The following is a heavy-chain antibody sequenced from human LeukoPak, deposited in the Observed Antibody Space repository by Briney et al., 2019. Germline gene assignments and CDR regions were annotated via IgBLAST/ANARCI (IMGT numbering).Heavy chain of an antibody. CDR2: IYYSGST. V-gene: IGHV4-39*01. D-gene: IGHD2-21*02. CDR3: ARHHPYCGDDRRGGFDY. CDR1: GGSISSNTYYY. Sequence: PSETLSLTCTVSGGSISSNTYYYWGWIRQHPGKGLEWIGSIYYSGSTYYNPSLKNRVTISLDTSKNQFSLKLSSVTAADTAVYYCARHHPYCGDDRRGGFDYWGQGALVTVSS. J-gene: IGHJ4*02.